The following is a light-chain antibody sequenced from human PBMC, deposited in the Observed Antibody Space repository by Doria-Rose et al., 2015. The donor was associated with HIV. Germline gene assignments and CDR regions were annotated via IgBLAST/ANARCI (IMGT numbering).Light chain of an antibody. V-gene: IGKV3-20*01. J-gene: IGKJ1*01. CDR1: QSFSSTY. Sequence: TQSPGTLSLFPGGRATLSCRASQSFSSTYLAWYQQKPGQAPSLLIYDGSTRATGIPDRFSASGSGTDFTLTINRLEPEDFALYYCHQYGTSWTFGQGTKVEI. CDR2: DGS. CDR3: HQYGTSWT.